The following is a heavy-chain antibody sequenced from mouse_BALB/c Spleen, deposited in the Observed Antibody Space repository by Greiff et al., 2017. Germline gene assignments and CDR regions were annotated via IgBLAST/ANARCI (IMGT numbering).Heavy chain of an antibody. CDR2: IYPGSGST. V-gene: IGHV1-55*01. J-gene: IGHJ2*01. CDR1: GYNFTSYW. CDR3: ARGGSYVNYFDY. Sequence: VQLQQPGAELVKPGTSVKLSCKASGYNFTSYWINWVKLRPGQGLEWIGDIYPGSGSTNYNEKFKSKATLTVDTSSSTAYMQLSSLASEDSALYYCARGGSYVNYFDYWGQGTTLTVSS. D-gene: IGHD1-1*02.